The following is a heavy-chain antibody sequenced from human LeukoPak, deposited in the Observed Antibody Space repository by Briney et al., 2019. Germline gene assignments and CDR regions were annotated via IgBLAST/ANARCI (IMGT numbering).Heavy chain of an antibody. CDR1: GFTFANHA. Sequence: PGGSLRLSCAASGFTFANHAMNWVRQTPGGRLEWVSFIGISSGPVLYADSVKGRFTISRDNAKNSLYLQMNSLRAEDTALYYCAIALFCGTINCQGDAFDIWGQGTMVTVSS. V-gene: IGHV3-48*04. CDR3: AIALFCGTINCQGDAFDI. D-gene: IGHD2-21*01. J-gene: IGHJ3*02. CDR2: IGISSGPV.